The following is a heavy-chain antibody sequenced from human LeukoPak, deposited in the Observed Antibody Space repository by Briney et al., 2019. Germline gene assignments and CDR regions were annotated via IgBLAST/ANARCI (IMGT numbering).Heavy chain of an antibody. D-gene: IGHD2-2*01. Sequence: SVKVSCKASGYTFTSYGISWVRQAPGQGLEWMGGIIPIFGRANYAQKFQGRVTITADDSTSTAYMELSSLRSEDTAVYYCADLVYCSSSSCYEPFNQTWGQGTLVTVSP. CDR1: GYTFTSYG. CDR3: ADLVYCSSSSCYEPFNQT. J-gene: IGHJ4*02. V-gene: IGHV1-69*13. CDR2: IIPIFGRA.